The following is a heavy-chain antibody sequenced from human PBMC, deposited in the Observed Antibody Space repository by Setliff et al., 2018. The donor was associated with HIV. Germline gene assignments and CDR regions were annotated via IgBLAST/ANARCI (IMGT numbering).Heavy chain of an antibody. CDR1: GYTFTGYY. V-gene: IGHV1-2*06. CDR3: AREPPEYPGEGYFDY. CDR2: INPNSGGT. Sequence: ASVKVSCKASGYTFTGYYMHWVRQAPGQGLEWMGRINPNSGGTNYAQKFQGRVTMTRDTSISTAYMGLRSLRSDDTAVYYCAREPPEYPGEGYFDYWGQGTLVTVSS. J-gene: IGHJ4*02. D-gene: IGHD4-17*01.